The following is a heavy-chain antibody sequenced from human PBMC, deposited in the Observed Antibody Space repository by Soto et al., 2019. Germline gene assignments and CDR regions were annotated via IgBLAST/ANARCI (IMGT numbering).Heavy chain of an antibody. V-gene: IGHV3-23*01. J-gene: IGHJ6*02. CDR3: AKFGPYSSSSRYYGMDV. CDR1: GFTFSSYA. CDR2: ISGSGGST. D-gene: IGHD6-6*01. Sequence: GGSLRLSCAASGFTFSSYAMSWVRQAPGKGLEWVSAISGSGGSTYYADSVKGRFTISRDNSKNTLYLQMNSLRAEDTAVYYCAKFGPYSSSSRYYGMDVWGQGTTVTVSS.